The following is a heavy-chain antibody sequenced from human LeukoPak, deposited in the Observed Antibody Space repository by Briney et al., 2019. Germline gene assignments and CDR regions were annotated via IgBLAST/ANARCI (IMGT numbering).Heavy chain of an antibody. CDR3: AREGASLGYYFDY. D-gene: IGHD4/OR15-4a*01. CDR1: GFTFRSYE. V-gene: IGHV3-48*03. J-gene: IGHJ4*02. CDR2: ISSSGSTI. Sequence: GGSLRLSXAASGFTFRSYEMNWVRQAPGKGLEWVSYISSSGSTIYYADSVKGRFTISRDNAKNSLYLQMNSLRAEDTAVYYCAREGASLGYYFDYWGQGTLVTVSS.